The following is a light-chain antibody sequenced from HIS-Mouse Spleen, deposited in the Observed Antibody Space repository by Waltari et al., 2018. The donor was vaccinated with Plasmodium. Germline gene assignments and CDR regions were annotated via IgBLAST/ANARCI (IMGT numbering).Light chain of an antibody. CDR1: QGISSY. Sequence: AIRMTQSPSSFSASTGDRVTITGRAGQGISSYLAWYQQKPGKAPKLLIYAASPLQSGVPSRFSGSGSGTDFTLTISCLQSEDFATYYCQQYYSYPLTFGGGTKVEIK. V-gene: IGKV1-8*01. CDR2: AAS. CDR3: QQYYSYPLT. J-gene: IGKJ4*01.